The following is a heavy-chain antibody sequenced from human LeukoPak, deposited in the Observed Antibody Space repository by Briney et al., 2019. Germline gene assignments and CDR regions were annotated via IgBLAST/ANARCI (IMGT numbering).Heavy chain of an antibody. V-gene: IGHV3-7*01. CDR1: GFTFSDYY. D-gene: IGHD5/OR15-5a*01. CDR2: IKQDGSDS. Sequence: GGSLRLSCAASGFTFSDYYMSWIRQALGKRLEWVANIKQDGSDSFYVDSVKGRFTISRDNADNSLYLQMNSLRAEDTAVYYCARDRRPSIYRGLDSWGQGTVVTVSS. CDR3: ARDRRPSIYRGLDS. J-gene: IGHJ4*02.